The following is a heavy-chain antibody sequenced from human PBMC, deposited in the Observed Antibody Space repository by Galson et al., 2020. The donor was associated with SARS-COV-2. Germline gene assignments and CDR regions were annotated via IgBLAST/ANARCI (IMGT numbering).Heavy chain of an antibody. CDR2: TYYRSKWFN. Sequence: SQTLSLTCAISGDSVSKNSAAWNWIRQSPSRGLEWLGRTYYRSKWFNDYAASVKSRITIKPDTSKNQFSLQLISVTPEDTAVYYCARVPAAGTWADYYGMDVWGQGTTVTVSS. CDR3: ARVPAAGTWADYYGMDV. V-gene: IGHV6-1*01. D-gene: IGHD6-19*01. CDR1: GDSVSKNSAA. J-gene: IGHJ6*02.